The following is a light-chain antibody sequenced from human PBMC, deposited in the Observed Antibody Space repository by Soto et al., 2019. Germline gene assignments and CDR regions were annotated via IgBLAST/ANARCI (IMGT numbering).Light chain of an antibody. V-gene: IGKV3-15*01. CDR2: GAS. Sequence: EIVMTQSPATLSVSPGETATLSCKASQSVNLNLAWYQQKPGQAPRLLIYGASIRATGIPARFSGSGAGTEFTLTINSRQSEDSAVYYCQQCVSWTPLTFGGGTTVEIK. CDR1: QSVNLN. J-gene: IGKJ4*01. CDR3: QQCVSWTPLT.